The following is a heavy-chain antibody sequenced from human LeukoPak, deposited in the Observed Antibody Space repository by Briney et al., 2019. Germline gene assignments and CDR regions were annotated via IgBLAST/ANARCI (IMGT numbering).Heavy chain of an antibody. D-gene: IGHD1-26*01. V-gene: IGHV3-30*03. CDR3: AALGPSGALVGATS. CDR2: ISYDGSNK. CDR1: GFTFSSYG. Sequence: PWGSLRLSCAASGFTFSSYGMHWVRQAPGKGLEWVAVISYDGSNKYYADSVKGRFTISRDNSKNTLYLQMNSLRAEDTAVYYCAALGPSGALVGATSWGQGTLVTVSS. J-gene: IGHJ4*02.